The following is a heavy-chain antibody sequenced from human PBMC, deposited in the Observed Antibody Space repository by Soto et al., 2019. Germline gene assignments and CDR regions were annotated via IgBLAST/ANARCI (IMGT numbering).Heavy chain of an antibody. J-gene: IGHJ4*02. Sequence: GASVKVSCKASGYTFTSYDLNWVRQATGQGLEWMGWMNPNSGNTGYAQKFQGRVTMTRNTSISTAYMELSSLRSEDTAVYYCTILTFGGVIAPIDYWGQGTLVTVSS. D-gene: IGHD3-16*02. CDR1: GYTFTSYD. CDR3: TILTFGGVIAPIDY. V-gene: IGHV1-8*01. CDR2: MNPNSGNT.